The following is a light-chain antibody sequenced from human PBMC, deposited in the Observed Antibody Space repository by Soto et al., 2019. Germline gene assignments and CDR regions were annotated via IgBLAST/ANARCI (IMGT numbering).Light chain of an antibody. V-gene: IGKV3-11*01. CDR3: QQRSNPGYT. CDR1: QSVSSY. J-gene: IGKJ2*01. CDR2: DAS. Sequence: EIVLTQSPATLSLSPGERATLSCRASQSVSSYLAWYQQKPGQAPRLLIYDASNRATGIPARFSGSGSGTDFTLTISSLEPEDFAVYYWQQRSNPGYTFGQGTKLEIK.